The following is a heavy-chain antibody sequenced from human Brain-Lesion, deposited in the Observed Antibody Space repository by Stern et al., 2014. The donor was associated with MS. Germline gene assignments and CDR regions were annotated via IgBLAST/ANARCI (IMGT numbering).Heavy chain of an antibody. J-gene: IGHJ4*02. D-gene: IGHD6-6*01. CDR3: ARRGDSSSSGFDY. V-gene: IGHV5-51*01. CDR1: GYRFTSNW. CDR2: IWPGDSDT. Sequence: VQLVESGAEVKKPGESLKISCKGYGYRFTSNWIGWVRQMPGEGLEGMGIIWPGDSDTRSSPSFQGQVTISADKSISTAYLQWSSLQASDTAMYYCARRGDSSSSGFDYWGQGTLVIVSS.